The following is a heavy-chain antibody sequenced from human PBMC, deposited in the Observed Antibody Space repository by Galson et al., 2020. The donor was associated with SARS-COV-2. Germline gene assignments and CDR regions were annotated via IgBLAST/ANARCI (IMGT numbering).Heavy chain of an antibody. V-gene: IGHV4-59*11. CDR2: IYYNGNT. CDR1: GGSISSHY. J-gene: IGHJ4*02. CDR3: ARERVLGGNSDFFDY. D-gene: IGHD2-21*02. Sequence: SETLSLTCTVSGGSISSHYWTWIRQPPGKGLEWIGYIYYNGNTNYNPSLKSRVTMSVDTSKNQFSLNLSSVTAADTAVYFCARERVLGGNSDFFDYWGQGALVSVSS.